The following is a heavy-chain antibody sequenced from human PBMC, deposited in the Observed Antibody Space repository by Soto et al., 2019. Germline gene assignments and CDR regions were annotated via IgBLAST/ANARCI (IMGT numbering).Heavy chain of an antibody. CDR3: ARDIGSYAYGEGY. CDR2: VYSSGTT. J-gene: IGHJ4*02. D-gene: IGHD3-10*01. CDR1: GGSINSYW. V-gene: IGHV4-4*07. Sequence: SETLSLTCSVSGGSINSYWWSWIRQPAGKGLEWIGRVYSSGTTDYNPSLNSRATLSVETSKNQFSLKLSSVAAADTAVYYCARDIGSYAYGEGYWGQGIQVTVSS.